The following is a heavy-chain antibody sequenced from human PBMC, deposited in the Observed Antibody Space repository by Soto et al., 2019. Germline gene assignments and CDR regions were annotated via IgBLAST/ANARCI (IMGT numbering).Heavy chain of an antibody. D-gene: IGHD2-2*01. CDR2: ISGYNGNT. Sequence: ASVKVSCKASGYTFTSYGISWVRQAPGQGLEWMGWISGYNGNTNYAQKLQGRVTMTTDTSTSTAYMELRSLRSDDTAVYYCTVRSQLLRYYYYYGMDVWGQGTTVTVSS. J-gene: IGHJ6*02. V-gene: IGHV1-18*04. CDR3: TVRSQLLRYYYYYGMDV. CDR1: GYTFTSYG.